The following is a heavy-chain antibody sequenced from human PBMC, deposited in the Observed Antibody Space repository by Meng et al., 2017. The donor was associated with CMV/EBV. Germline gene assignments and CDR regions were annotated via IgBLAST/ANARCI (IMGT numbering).Heavy chain of an antibody. J-gene: IGHJ5*02. CDR2: ISDSGRTT. CDR1: GFSFSNRV. CDR3: AKADDIPADSFDP. D-gene: IGHD3-9*01. Sequence: VASGFSFSNRVMSWVRQAPGRGLEWVSLISDSGRTTYYADSVKGRFIISRDNSKNTLHLQMSSLRADDTAVYYCAKADDIPADSFDPWGQGTLVTVSS. V-gene: IGHV3-23*01.